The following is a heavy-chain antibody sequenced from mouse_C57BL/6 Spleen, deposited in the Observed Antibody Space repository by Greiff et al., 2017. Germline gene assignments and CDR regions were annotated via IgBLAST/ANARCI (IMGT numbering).Heavy chain of an antibody. D-gene: IGHD2-4*01. V-gene: IGHV5-9-1*02. J-gene: IGHJ3*01. CDR1: GFTFSSYA. CDR3: TRGRIYYDYDGGFAY. CDR2: ISSGGDYI. Sequence: EVKLVESGEGLVKPGGSLKLSCAASGFTFSSYAMSWVRQTPEKRLEWVAYISSGGDYIYYADTVKGRFTISRDNARNTLYLQMSSLKSEDTAMYYCTRGRIYYDYDGGFAYWGQGTLVTVSA.